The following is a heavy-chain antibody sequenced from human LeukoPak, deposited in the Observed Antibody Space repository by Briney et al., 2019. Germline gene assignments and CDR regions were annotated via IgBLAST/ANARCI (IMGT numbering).Heavy chain of an antibody. D-gene: IGHD5-18*01. CDR1: GFTFSSYA. V-gene: IGHV3-23*01. Sequence: PGGSLRLSCAASGFTFSSYAMSWVRQAPGKGLEWVSAISGSGGSTYYADSVKGRFTISRDNSKNTLYLQMNSLRAEDTAVYYCAKEGAGYSYGGNPFDYWGQGTLVTVSS. J-gene: IGHJ4*02. CDR2: ISGSGGST. CDR3: AKEGAGYSYGGNPFDY.